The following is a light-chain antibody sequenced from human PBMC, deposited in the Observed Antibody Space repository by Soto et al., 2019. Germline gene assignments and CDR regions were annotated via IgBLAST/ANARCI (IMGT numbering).Light chain of an antibody. Sequence: FVMTQTPLSLSVTPGQPASISCKSSQSLLQSDGNTYLYWYLQKPGQPPQLLIYAVSNRFSGVPARVCGSGSGTDSALKISRVEAEDVGVYDCMQCIQPPRTFGQGTKVDIK. CDR3: MQCIQPPRT. CDR1: QSLLQSDGNTY. J-gene: IGKJ1*01. V-gene: IGKV2D-29*01. CDR2: AVS.